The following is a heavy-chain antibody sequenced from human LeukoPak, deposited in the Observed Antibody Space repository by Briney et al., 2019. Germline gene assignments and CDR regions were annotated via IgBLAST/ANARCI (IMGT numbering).Heavy chain of an antibody. D-gene: IGHD1-26*01. V-gene: IGHV1-8*01. CDR1: GYTFTSYD. J-gene: IGHJ4*02. CDR3: AKGDLGWEPFWS. Sequence: ASVKVSCKASGYTFTSYDINWVRQATGQGLEWMGWMNPNSGNTGYAQKFQGRVTMTRNTSISTAYMELSSLRSEDTAVYYCAKGDLGWEPFWSWGQGTLVTVSS. CDR2: MNPNSGNT.